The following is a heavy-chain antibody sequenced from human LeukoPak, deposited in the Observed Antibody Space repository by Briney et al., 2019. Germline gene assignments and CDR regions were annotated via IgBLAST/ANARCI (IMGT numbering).Heavy chain of an antibody. D-gene: IGHD3-10*01. CDR2: ISSSSSYI. Sequence: GGSLRLSCAASGFTFSIYSMNWVRQAPGKGLEWVSSISSSSSYIYYADSVKGRFTISRDNAKNSLYLQMNSLRAEDTAVYYCARAFGDAFDIWGQGTMVTVSS. V-gene: IGHV3-21*01. J-gene: IGHJ3*02. CDR3: ARAFGDAFDI. CDR1: GFTFSIYS.